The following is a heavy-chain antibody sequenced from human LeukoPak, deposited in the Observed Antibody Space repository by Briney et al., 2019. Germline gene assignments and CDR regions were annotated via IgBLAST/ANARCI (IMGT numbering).Heavy chain of an antibody. CDR1: GYTFTDYY. J-gene: IGHJ4*02. D-gene: IGHD7-27*01. CDR3: SRAPDRGY. V-gene: IGHV1-2*02. Sequence: ASVKVSCRASGYTFTDYYMHWVRQAPGQGLEWMGWINPSSGGTNYAQKFQGRVTMTRDTSISTAFMELSSLRSDDTAVYYCSRAPDRGYWGQGTLVTVS. CDR2: INPSSGGT.